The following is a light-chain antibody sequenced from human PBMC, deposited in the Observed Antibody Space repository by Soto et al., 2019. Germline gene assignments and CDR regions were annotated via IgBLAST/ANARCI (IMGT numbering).Light chain of an antibody. CDR3: NSYTTSNTRQIV. J-gene: IGLJ1*01. CDR2: DVS. CDR1: SSDVGGYNY. V-gene: IGLV2-14*01. Sequence: QSALTQPASVSGSPGQSITISCTGTSSDVGGYNYVSWYQQHPGKAPKFMIYDVSNRPSGVATRFSGSKSGNTASLTISGLQDEDEADDYCNSYTTSNTRQIVFGTGTKLTVL.